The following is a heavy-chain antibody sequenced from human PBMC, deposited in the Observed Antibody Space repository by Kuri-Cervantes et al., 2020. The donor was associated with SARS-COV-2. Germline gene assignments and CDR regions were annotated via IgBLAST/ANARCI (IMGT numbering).Heavy chain of an antibody. D-gene: IGHD6-13*01. CDR2: IYYSGST. CDR1: GGSISSYY. V-gene: IGHV4-59*01. Sequence: SETLSLTCTVSGGSISSYYWSWIRQPPGKGLEWIGYIYYSGSTNYNPSLKSRVTISVDTSKNQFSLKLSSVTAADTAVYYCARDSYSGSWSQYDYWGQGTLVTVSS. J-gene: IGHJ4*02. CDR3: ARDSYSGSWSQYDY.